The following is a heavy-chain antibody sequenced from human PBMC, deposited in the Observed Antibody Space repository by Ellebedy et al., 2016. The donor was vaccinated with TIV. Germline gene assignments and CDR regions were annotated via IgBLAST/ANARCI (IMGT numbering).Heavy chain of an antibody. J-gene: IGHJ4*02. CDR3: SRGVRGVVPAGILDN. CDR2: ISGTGLSM. CDR1: GFTFSSHA. D-gene: IGHD2-2*01. Sequence: GGSLRLXXAAPGFTFSSHAMTCVPPAPGKGLEWVSTISGTGLSMYYADSVKGRFTISRDNSKNTLSLQMNSLRAEDTALYYCSRGVRGVVPAGILDNWGQGALVTVSS. V-gene: IGHV3-23*01.